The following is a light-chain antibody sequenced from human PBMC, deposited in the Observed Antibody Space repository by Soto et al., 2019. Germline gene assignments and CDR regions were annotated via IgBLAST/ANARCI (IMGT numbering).Light chain of an antibody. CDR2: LGS. CDR3: MQDLQTP. Sequence: DIVMTQSPLSLPVTPGEPASISCRSSQSLLHSNGYNYLDWYLQKPGQSPQLLIYLGSNRASGVPDRFSGSGSGTYFTLKSSRVEAEDVGVYYCMQDLQTPFGQGTRLEIK. V-gene: IGKV2-28*01. J-gene: IGKJ5*01. CDR1: QSLLHSNGYNY.